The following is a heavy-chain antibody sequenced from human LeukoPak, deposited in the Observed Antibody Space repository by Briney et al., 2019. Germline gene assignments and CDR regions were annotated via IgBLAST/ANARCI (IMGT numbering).Heavy chain of an antibody. CDR3: AKDVSDYGDYRDVGPVFDY. J-gene: IGHJ4*02. D-gene: IGHD4-17*01. V-gene: IGHV3-23*01. CDR2: ISVSGSGT. Sequence: PGGSLRLSCAASGFTFNTYAMSWVRQAPGKGLEWVSTISVSGSGTYYGDSVKGRFTISRDNSKNTLYLQMNSLRAEDTAVYYCAKDVSDYGDYRDVGPVFDYWGQGTLVTISS. CDR1: GFTFNTYA.